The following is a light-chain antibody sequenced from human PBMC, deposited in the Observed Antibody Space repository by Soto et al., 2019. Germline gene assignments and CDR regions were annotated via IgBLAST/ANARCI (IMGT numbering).Light chain of an antibody. J-gene: IGKJ4*01. Sequence: EIVLTQSPATLSVSPGERATHSCRASQSVGNDFAWYQQKPGQAPRLLILATSTRATGVPARFSGSGSGTEFTLTISSLQSEDFAVYYCQQYGDWPITFGGGAKVEIE. CDR2: ATS. V-gene: IGKV3-15*01. CDR3: QQYGDWPIT. CDR1: QSVGND.